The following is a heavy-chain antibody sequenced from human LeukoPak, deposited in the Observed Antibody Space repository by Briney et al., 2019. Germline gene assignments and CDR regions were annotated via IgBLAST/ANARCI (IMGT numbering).Heavy chain of an antibody. CDR2: IYYSGCT. J-gene: IGHJ4*02. V-gene: IGHV4-59*01. CDR1: GGSISSYY. CDR3: ARGSDDFWSGYYDY. D-gene: IGHD3-3*01. Sequence: PSETLSLTCTVSGGSISSYYWSWIRQPPGKGLEWIGYIYYSGCTNYNPSLKSRVTISVDTSKNQFSLKLSSVTAADTAVYYCARGSDDFWSGYYDYWGQGTLVTVSS.